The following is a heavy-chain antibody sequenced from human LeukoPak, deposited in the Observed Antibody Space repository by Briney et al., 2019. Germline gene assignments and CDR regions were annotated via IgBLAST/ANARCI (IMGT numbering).Heavy chain of an antibody. Sequence: ASVKVSCMASGYSFTKYAVHWVRQVPGQGLEWMGWVNGGDGNRKYSQKFQGRVTFTRDQSAGTAYIELRSLRSEDTAMYYCARDISDGDLDPWGQGTLVIVSS. CDR1: GYSFTKYA. J-gene: IGHJ5*02. D-gene: IGHD4-17*01. V-gene: IGHV1-3*01. CDR2: VNGGDGNR. CDR3: ARDISDGDLDP.